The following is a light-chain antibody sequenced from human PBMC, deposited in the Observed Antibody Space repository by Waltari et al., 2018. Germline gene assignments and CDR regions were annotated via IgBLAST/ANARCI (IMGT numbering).Light chain of an antibody. CDR1: SSDVGSYNL. CDR3: CSYAGSSTPVV. J-gene: IGLJ2*01. CDR2: EVS. Sequence: QSALTQHASVSGSPGRSITISCTGTSSDVGSYNLVSWSQQHPGKAPKLMIYEVSKRPSGVSNRFSGSKSGNTASLTISGLQAEDEADYYCCSYAGSSTPVVFGGGTKLTVL. V-gene: IGLV2-23*02.